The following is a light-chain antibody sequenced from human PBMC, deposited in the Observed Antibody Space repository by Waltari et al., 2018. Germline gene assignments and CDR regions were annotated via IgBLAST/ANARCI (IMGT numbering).Light chain of an antibody. CDR2: RDS. CDR1: KPNLRTNS. J-gene: IGLJ2*01. Sequence: QSLLTQPPSASGTPGQRVPISCSGRKPNLRTNSLNWYQQFPGMAPKLLIYRDSQRPSGVPDRFSGSKSGTSASLAISELQSDDEAEYYCAAWDGSLNNPLFGGGTKLTVL. V-gene: IGLV1-44*01. CDR3: AAWDGSLNNPL.